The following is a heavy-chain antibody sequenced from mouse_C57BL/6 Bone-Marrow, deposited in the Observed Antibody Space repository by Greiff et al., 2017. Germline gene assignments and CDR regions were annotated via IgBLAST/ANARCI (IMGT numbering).Heavy chain of an antibody. Sequence: VQLQQPGAELVKPGASVKMSCKASGYTFTSYWITWVKQRPGQGLEWIGDIYPGSGSTNYNEKFKSKATLTVDTSSSTAYMQLSSLTSEDSAVYYWAREGKFITTVVPFDCGGHGTTLTVPS. D-gene: IGHD1-1*01. CDR2: IYPGSGST. J-gene: IGHJ2*01. CDR3: AREGKFITTVVPFDC. CDR1: GYTFTSYW. V-gene: IGHV1-55*01.